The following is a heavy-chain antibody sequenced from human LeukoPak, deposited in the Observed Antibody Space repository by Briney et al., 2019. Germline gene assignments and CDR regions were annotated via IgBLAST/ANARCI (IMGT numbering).Heavy chain of an antibody. Sequence: SETLSLTCTVSGGSISSYYWSWIRQPAGKGLEWIGRIYTSGSTNYNPFLKSRVTMSVDTSKNQFSLKLSSVTAADTAVYYCARVGEGDYDFWSGYPNWFDPWGQGTLVTVSS. CDR2: IYTSGST. CDR3: ARVGEGDYDFWSGYPNWFDP. J-gene: IGHJ5*02. D-gene: IGHD3-3*01. V-gene: IGHV4-4*07. CDR1: GGSISSYY.